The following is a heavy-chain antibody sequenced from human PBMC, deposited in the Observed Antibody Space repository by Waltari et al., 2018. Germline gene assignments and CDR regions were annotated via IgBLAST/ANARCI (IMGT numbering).Heavy chain of an antibody. D-gene: IGHD4-17*01. CDR3: ARLSYGDYIDY. J-gene: IGHJ4*02. CDR1: GYTFNNYW. Sequence: EVQLVQSGAEVKKPGKSLKISCKASGYTFNNYWIAWVRQMPGKGLEWMGIIYPGDSDASNSPSFQGQVTISADRSIRTAYVQWSSLKASDTAMYYCARLSYGDYIDYWGQGTLVTVSS. V-gene: IGHV5-51*01. CDR2: IYPGDSDA.